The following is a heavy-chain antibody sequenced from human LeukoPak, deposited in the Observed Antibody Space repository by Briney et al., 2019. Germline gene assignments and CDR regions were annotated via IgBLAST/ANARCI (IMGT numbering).Heavy chain of an antibody. CDR1: GFTFSSYW. D-gene: IGHD6-19*01. V-gene: IGHV3-74*01. CDR2: INSDGSST. J-gene: IGHJ5*02. CDR3: ARDGSGWGRNWFDP. Sequence: PGGSLRLSCAASGFTFSSYWMHWVRQAPGKGLVWVSRINSDGSSTSYADSVQGRFTISRDNAKNTLYLQMNSLRAEDTAVYYCARDGSGWGRNWFDPWGQGTLVTVSS.